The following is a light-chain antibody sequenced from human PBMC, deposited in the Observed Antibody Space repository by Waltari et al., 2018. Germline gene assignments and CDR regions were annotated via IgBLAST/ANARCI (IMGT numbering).Light chain of an antibody. Sequence: QSALTQPASVSGSPGQSITISCTGTSSDVGFYNLVSWYQQHPDKAPKRLVYEVIERPSGVSNRFSGSKSGNTASLTIAGLQAEDEADYYCCSYVGRNIWVFGGGTKVTVL. CDR2: EVI. J-gene: IGLJ3*02. CDR3: CSYVGRNIWV. V-gene: IGLV2-23*02. CDR1: SSDVGFYNL.